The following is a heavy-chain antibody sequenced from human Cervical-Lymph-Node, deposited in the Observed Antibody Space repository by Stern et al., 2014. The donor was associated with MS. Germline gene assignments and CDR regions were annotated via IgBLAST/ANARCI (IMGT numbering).Heavy chain of an antibody. CDR2: INPSDSLT. CDR3: ARRSSSSRNFDY. D-gene: IGHD6-6*01. CDR1: GYTFTSYY. J-gene: IGHJ4*02. V-gene: IGHV1-46*01. Sequence: QMQLVQSGAEVKKPGASVKVSCKASGYTFTSYYMHWVRQAPGQGLEWMGVINPSDSLTKYTQNVQGRITMTRDTTTSTVFMELSSLRSDDTAVYYCARRSSSSRNFDYWGQGTLVTVSS.